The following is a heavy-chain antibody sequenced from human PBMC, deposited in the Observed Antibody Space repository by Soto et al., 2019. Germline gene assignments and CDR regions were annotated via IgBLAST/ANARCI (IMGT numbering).Heavy chain of an antibody. V-gene: IGHV4-34*01. CDR1: GGSFSGYQ. Sequence: QVQLHQWGAGLLKPSETLSLTCAVYGGSFSGYQWTWIRQTPGKGLEWIGEINDSGNINYNPSLKSRVTILLDTPKKQISLKLSSVTAADSAVYYCAGGLILWFGELSRRGGYYYYMDVWGKGTTVTVSS. CDR2: INDSGNI. D-gene: IGHD3-10*01. J-gene: IGHJ6*03. CDR3: AGGLILWFGELSRRGGYYYYMDV.